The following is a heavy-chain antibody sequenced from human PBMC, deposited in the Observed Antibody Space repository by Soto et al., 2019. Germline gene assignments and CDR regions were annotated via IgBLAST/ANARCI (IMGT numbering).Heavy chain of an antibody. CDR3: ATNSQGGFWYFDL. V-gene: IGHV3-48*02. CDR1: GFTFSSYS. D-gene: IGHD5-12*01. Sequence: EVQLVESGGGLVQPGGSLRLSCAASGFTFSSYSMDWVRQAPGKGVEWVSFISSSSSTIYYADSVRGRFTISRDNAKNSLYLQMNSLRDEDTAVYYCATNSQGGFWYFDLWGRGTLVTVSS. J-gene: IGHJ2*01. CDR2: ISSSSSTI.